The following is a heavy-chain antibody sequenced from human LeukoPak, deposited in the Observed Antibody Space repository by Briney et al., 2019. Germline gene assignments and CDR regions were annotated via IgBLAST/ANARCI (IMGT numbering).Heavy chain of an antibody. CDR3: ARQRYGSTWYNYYFDS. CDR2: TYYRSKLYN. Sequence: SQTLSLTCAISGDSVSSNSAAWNWLRQSPSRAPEWLGRTYYRSKLYNDYAVSVKSRITINPDTSKNQFSLQLNSVTPEDTAVYYCARQRYGSTWYNYYFDSWGQGTLVTVSS. J-gene: IGHJ4*02. CDR1: GDSVSSNSAA. V-gene: IGHV6-1*01. D-gene: IGHD6-13*01.